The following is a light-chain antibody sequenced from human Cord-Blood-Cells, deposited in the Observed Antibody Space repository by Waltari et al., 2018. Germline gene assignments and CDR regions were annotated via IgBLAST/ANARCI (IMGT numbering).Light chain of an antibody. V-gene: IGKV3-20*01. CDR3: QQYSSSPPT. J-gene: IGKJ4*02. CDR2: GAS. Sequence: ELVLPQSPGTLSFSPGERATLPCRASQSVSSSYLAWYQQKPGQAPRLLIYGASSMATGIPDRFSGSGSGTDFTLTISRLQPEDFAVYYCQQYSSSPPTFGGGTKVEIK. CDR1: QSVSSSY.